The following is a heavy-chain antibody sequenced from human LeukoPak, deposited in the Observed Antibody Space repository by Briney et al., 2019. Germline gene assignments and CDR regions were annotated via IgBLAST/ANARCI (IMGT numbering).Heavy chain of an antibody. D-gene: IGHD3-22*01. Sequence: ASVKVSCKASGYTFTNYGITWVRQAPGQGLEWMGWISAYNGNTNYAQNLQGRVTMTTDTSTSTAHMELRSLRSDDTAVYYCARAPSWKYYYDSSGYDYWGQGTLVTVSS. CDR3: ARAPSWKYYYDSSGYDY. CDR2: ISAYNGNT. CDR1: GYTFTNYG. V-gene: IGHV1-18*01. J-gene: IGHJ4*02.